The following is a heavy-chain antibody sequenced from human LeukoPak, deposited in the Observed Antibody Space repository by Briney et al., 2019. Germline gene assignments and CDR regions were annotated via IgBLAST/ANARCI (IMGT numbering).Heavy chain of an antibody. J-gene: IGHJ1*01. CDR1: GGFISRNSFY. D-gene: IGHD5-24*01. CDR2: IYYSGTT. V-gene: IGHV4-39*01. Sequence: PSETLSLTCTVSGGFISRNSFYWGWIRQPPGKGLEWIGSIYYSGTTYYNPSLKSRVTISVDTSKNQFSLKLNSVTAADTAVYYCARWLQSRKYFQHWGQGTLVTVSS. CDR3: ARWLQSRKYFQH.